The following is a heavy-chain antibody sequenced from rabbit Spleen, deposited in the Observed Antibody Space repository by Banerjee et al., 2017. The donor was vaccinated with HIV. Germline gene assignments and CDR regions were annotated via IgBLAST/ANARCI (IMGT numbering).Heavy chain of an antibody. CDR3: ARDLAGVIGWNFGW. D-gene: IGHD4-1*01. CDR1: GFDFSNYG. V-gene: IGHV1S45*01. Sequence: QEQLVESGGGLVQPGGSLKLSCKASGFDFSNYGVSWVRQAPGKGLEWIGIIYAAKGSTDYASWAKGRFTFSKTSSTTVTLQMTSLTVADTATYFCARDLAGVIGWNFGWWGQGTLVTVS. CDR2: IYAAKGST. J-gene: IGHJ4*01.